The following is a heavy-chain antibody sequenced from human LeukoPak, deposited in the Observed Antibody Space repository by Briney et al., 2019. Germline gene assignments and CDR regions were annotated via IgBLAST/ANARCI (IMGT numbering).Heavy chain of an antibody. D-gene: IGHD3-10*01. CDR3: AKDGPLLWFGPTDA. J-gene: IGHJ5*02. CDR2: VSSTGSGT. CDR1: GFTFSTYG. Sequence: PGGSLRLSCVASGFTFSTYGMSWVRQAPGKGLEWVAAVSSTGSGTYYPDSLKGRFIISRDNSQNTVFLQMNSLRPEDTALYFCAKDGPLLWFGPTDAWGQGILVTVSS. V-gene: IGHV3-23*01.